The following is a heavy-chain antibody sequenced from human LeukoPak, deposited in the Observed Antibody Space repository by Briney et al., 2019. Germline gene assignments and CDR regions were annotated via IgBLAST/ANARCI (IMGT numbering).Heavy chain of an antibody. CDR1: GYTLTELS. CDR2: FDPEDGET. V-gene: IGHV1-24*01. Sequence: RWASVKVSCKVSGYTLTELSMHWARQAPGKGLEWMGGFDPEDGETIYAQKFQGRVTMTRDTSTNTVYMELSSLRSEDTAVYFCARATLSDYYFNYWGQGTLVTVSS. CDR3: ARATLSDYYFNY. J-gene: IGHJ4*02.